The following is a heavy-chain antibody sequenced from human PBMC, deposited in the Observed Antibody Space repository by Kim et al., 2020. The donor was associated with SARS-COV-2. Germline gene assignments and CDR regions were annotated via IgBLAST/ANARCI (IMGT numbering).Heavy chain of an antibody. Sequence: GGSLRLSCTSSGFAFADYGLTWFRQAPGKRLEWVAFVRSEIYGESREYAASVEGTFTISRDDSKSIAYLQMNSLKTEDTAVYYCARGQTETGAKYYFDFWGQGTLVTVSS. D-gene: IGHD3-10*01. CDR3: ARGQTETGAKYYFDF. CDR1: GFAFADYG. V-gene: IGHV3-49*03. CDR2: VRSEIYGESR. J-gene: IGHJ4*02.